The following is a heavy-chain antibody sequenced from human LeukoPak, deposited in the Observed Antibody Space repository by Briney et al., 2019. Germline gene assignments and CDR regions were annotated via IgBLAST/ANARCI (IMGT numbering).Heavy chain of an antibody. Sequence: SETLSLTCTVSGGSISSSSFYWGWIRQPPGKGLEWIGSIYYSGSTYYNPSLKSRVTISVDTSKNQFSLKLSSVTAADTAVYYCARSGYSNFDYWGQGTLVTVSS. CDR1: GGSISSSSFY. CDR2: IYYSGST. V-gene: IGHV4-39*01. J-gene: IGHJ4*02. D-gene: IGHD3-3*01. CDR3: ARSGYSNFDY.